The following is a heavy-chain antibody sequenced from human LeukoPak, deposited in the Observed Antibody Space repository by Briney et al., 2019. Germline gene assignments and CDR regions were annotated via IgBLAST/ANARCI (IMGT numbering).Heavy chain of an antibody. CDR2: IFYSGST. CDR3: AGLEYRSGWFSGS. J-gene: IGHJ4*02. Sequence: SETLSLTCTVSGGSISPYYWSWIRRPPGKRLEWIGYIFYSGSTSFSPSLKSRVTMSVDTSKNQFSLKLSSVTAADTAVYYCAGLEYRSGWFSGSWGQGTLVTVSS. V-gene: IGHV4-59*01. CDR1: GGSISPYY. D-gene: IGHD6-19*01.